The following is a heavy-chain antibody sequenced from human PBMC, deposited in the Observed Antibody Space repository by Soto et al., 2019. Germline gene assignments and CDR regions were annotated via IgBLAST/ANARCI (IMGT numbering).Heavy chain of an antibody. Sequence: GASVKVSCKASGYTFTGYYMHWVRQAPGQGLEWMGWINPNSGGTNYAQKFQGWVTMTRDTSISTAYMELSRLRSDDTAVYYCARGHIVVVPAAMNRYWFDPWGQGTLVTVSS. V-gene: IGHV1-2*04. CDR2: INPNSGGT. D-gene: IGHD2-2*01. J-gene: IGHJ5*02. CDR1: GYTFTGYY. CDR3: ARGHIVVVPAAMNRYWFDP.